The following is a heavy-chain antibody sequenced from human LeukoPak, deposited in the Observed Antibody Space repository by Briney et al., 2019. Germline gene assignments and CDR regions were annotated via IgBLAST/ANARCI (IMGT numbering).Heavy chain of an antibody. CDR2: INHSGST. CDR3: ARWEHYDFWSGYYSPLTDAFDI. J-gene: IGHJ3*02. Sequence: SETLSLTCAVYGGSFSGYYWSWIRQPPGKGLEWIGEINHSGSTNYNPSLKSRVTISVDTSKNQFSLKLSSVTAADTAVYYCARWEHYDFWSGYYSPLTDAFDIWGQGTMVTVSS. V-gene: IGHV4-34*01. D-gene: IGHD3-3*01. CDR1: GGSFSGYY.